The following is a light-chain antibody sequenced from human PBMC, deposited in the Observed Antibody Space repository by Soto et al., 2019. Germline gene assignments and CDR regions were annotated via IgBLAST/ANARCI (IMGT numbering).Light chain of an antibody. CDR2: GAS. CDR3: QQDNNWPPYT. Sequence: EIVMTQSPATLSVSPGERATLSCRASQSVSSNLAWYQQKPGQAPRLLIYGASTRATGIPGRFSGSGSGTEFTLTISSLQSEDVAVYYCQQDNNWPPYTFGQGTKLEIK. CDR1: QSVSSN. V-gene: IGKV3-15*01. J-gene: IGKJ2*01.